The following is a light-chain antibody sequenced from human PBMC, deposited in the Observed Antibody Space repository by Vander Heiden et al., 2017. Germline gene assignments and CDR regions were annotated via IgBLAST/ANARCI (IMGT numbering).Light chain of an antibody. CDR2: SHN. Sequence: QSALTQPPSASGTPGQRVTIPCSGSRSNIRSNTVNWYQQLPGTAPKLLIYSHNQRPSGVPDRFSGSKSGTSASLAISGLQSEDEADYYCAAWDDSLNGWVFGGGTKLTVL. J-gene: IGLJ3*02. CDR3: AAWDDSLNGWV. V-gene: IGLV1-44*01. CDR1: RSNIRSNT.